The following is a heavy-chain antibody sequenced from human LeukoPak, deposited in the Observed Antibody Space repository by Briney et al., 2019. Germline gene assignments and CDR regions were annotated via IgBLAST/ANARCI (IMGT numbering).Heavy chain of an antibody. CDR3: ARVRDFWSGYHHDY. Sequence: GGSLRLSCAASGFTFSSYWMHWVRQAPGKGLVWVSRINSDGSSTSYADSVKGRFTISRDNAKNTLYLQMNSLRAEDTAVYYCARVRDFWSGYHHDYWGQGTLVTVSS. CDR1: GFTFSSYW. D-gene: IGHD3-3*01. V-gene: IGHV3-74*01. CDR2: INSDGSST. J-gene: IGHJ4*02.